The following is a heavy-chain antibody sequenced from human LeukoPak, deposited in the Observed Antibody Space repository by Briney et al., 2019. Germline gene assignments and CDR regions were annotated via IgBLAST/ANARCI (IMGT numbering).Heavy chain of an antibody. Sequence: SETLSLTCTVSGDSIPPYYWSWIRQPPGKGLEYIGFIRYTGSTNYSPSLKSRVTMSVDVSRNQLSLNLSSVTAADTAVYYCARHYASGTYPLDYWGQGTLVTVSS. CDR2: IRYTGST. J-gene: IGHJ4*02. V-gene: IGHV4-59*08. CDR3: ARHYASGTYPLDY. CDR1: GDSIPPYY. D-gene: IGHD3-10*01.